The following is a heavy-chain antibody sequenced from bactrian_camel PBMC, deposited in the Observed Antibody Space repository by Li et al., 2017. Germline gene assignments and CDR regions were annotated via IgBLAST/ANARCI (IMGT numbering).Heavy chain of an antibody. Sequence: HVQLVESGGGSLQPGGSLRLSCAASGFTFSSYAMGWVRQVPGKGLEWVSGINGGGSSYYADSVKGRFTISRDNAKSTVYLHMNSLKPEDTAVHYCVRDALWLARYYSTNDWAYWGQGTQVTVS. CDR3: VRDALWLARYYSTNDWAY. J-gene: IGHJ4*01. CDR2: INGGGSS. V-gene: IGHV3S9*01. D-gene: IGHD4*01. CDR1: GFTFSSYA.